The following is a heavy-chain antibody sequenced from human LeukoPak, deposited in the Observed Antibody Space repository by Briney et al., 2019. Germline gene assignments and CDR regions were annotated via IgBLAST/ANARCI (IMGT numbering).Heavy chain of an antibody. D-gene: IGHD3-10*01. CDR1: GASISDYY. J-gene: IGHJ4*02. V-gene: IGHV4-59*01. Sequence: KPSQTLSLTCTVSGASISDYYWSWFRQSPGKGLEWLAYIYYTGTTNYNLSVKSRLTISIDTSKNQLSLTLNSVTAADTAVYYCARHYSSGTYPLDSWGQGTLVTVSS. CDR2: IYYTGTT. CDR3: ARHYSSGTYPLDS.